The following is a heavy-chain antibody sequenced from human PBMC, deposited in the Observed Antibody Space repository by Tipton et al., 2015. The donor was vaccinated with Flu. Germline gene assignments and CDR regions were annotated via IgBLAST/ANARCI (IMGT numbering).Heavy chain of an antibody. J-gene: IGHJ3*02. CDR1: GFTVSSHY. V-gene: IGHV3-53*01. Sequence: SLRLSCAASGFTVSSHYMSWVRQAPGKGLEWVSLINSGGSTYYAASVKGRFTISRDKSEITLYLQMNTLRGEDTAVYYCAKIGIVVVMTGDAFDIWGQGTIVTVSS. CDR3: AKIGIVVVMTGDAFDI. CDR2: INSGGST. D-gene: IGHD3-22*01.